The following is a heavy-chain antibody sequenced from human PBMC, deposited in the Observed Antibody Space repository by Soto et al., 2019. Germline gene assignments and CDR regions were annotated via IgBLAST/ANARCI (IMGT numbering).Heavy chain of an antibody. CDR1: GGSMTRSGYY. J-gene: IGHJ4*02. CDR2: VYNNGQT. D-gene: IGHD2-21*02. CDR3: ARATPYGGDWGTRRRLDY. V-gene: IGHV4-39*07. Sequence: SETLSLTCTVSGGSMTRSGYYWGWIRQPPGNELQYIGSVYNNGQTYYNPSLTSPVTISIDTSKNQFSLSLRSVTAADTAVYYCARATPYGGDWGTRRRLDYWGQGTLVTVS.